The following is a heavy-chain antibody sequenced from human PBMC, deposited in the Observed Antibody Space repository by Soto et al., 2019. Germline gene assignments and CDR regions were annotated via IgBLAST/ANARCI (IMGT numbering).Heavy chain of an antibody. V-gene: IGHV3-15*01. CDR2: IKSKSDGGTT. Sequence: GGSLRLSCAASGFTFSDAWMSWVRQAPGEGLDWVGRIKSKSDGGTTEYAAPVRGRFTISRDDSKNTLYLQMNSLKTEDTAVYYCTTDLWRIAVVVGSTGYFNPWGQGTPVTVSS. J-gene: IGHJ5*02. CDR3: TTDLWRIAVVVGSTGYFNP. CDR1: GFTFSDAW. D-gene: IGHD2-15*01.